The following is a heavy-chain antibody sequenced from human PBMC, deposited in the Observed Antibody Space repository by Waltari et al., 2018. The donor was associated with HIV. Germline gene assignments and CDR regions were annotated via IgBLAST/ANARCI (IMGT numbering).Heavy chain of an antibody. J-gene: IGHJ4*02. CDR3: GRGTQAAWELVGH. CDR2: VTPSGRT. CDR1: GGSSSPYH. Sequence: QVQIQQWGARLLTPSETLSLTCGLYGGSSSPYHWTWVRQAPGRGLEWIGEVTPSGRTNYSPSLKSRLSISLDKSKNSFSLTLNSVSAADTAVYFCGRGTQAAWELVGHWGQGILITVSS. D-gene: IGHD3-10*01. V-gene: IGHV4-34*01.